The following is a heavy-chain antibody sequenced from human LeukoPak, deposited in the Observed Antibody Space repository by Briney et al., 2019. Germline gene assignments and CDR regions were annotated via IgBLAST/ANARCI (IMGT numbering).Heavy chain of an antibody. Sequence: GRSLRLSCAASGFTFSSYAMHWVRQAPGKGLEWVAIISYDGSNKYYAESVKGRFTISRDNSKNTLYLQMNSLRAEDTAVYYCAKDGADYWGQGTLVTVSS. CDR2: ISYDGSNK. V-gene: IGHV3-30*04. J-gene: IGHJ4*02. CDR1: GFTFSSYA. CDR3: AKDGADY.